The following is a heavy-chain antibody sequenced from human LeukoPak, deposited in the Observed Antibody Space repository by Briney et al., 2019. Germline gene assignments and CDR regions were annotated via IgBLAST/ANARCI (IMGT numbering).Heavy chain of an antibody. CDR1: GFTFSSYG. CDR2: IWYDGSNK. CDR3: ARDRAAADLDY. J-gene: IGHJ4*02. Sequence: AGGSLRLSCAASGFTFSSYGMHWVRQAPGKGLEWVAVIWYDGSNKFYADSVKGRFTISRDNSKNTLYLQMNRLRAEDTAVYYCARDRAAADLDYWGQGTLVTVSS. D-gene: IGHD6-13*01. V-gene: IGHV3-33*01.